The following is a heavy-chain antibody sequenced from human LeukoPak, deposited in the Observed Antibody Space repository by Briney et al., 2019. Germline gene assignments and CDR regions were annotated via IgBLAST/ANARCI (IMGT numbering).Heavy chain of an antibody. Sequence: SETLSLTCTVAGGSISSYYWSWIRQPPRKGLEWIGYIYVSGSTNYNPSLKSRVTISVDTSKNQFSLKLSSVTAADTAVYYYARWAVAGQGGFDYWGQGTLVTVSS. J-gene: IGHJ4*02. CDR2: IYVSGST. CDR1: GGSISSYY. CDR3: ARWAVAGQGGFDY. D-gene: IGHD6-19*01. V-gene: IGHV4-4*09.